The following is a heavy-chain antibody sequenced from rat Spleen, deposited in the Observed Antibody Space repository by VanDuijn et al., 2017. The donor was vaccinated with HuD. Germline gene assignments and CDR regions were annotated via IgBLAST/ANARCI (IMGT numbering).Heavy chain of an antibody. V-gene: IGHV3-1*01. J-gene: IGHJ4*01. Sequence: EVQLQESGPGLVKPSQSLSLTCSVTGYSITSNYWGWIRKFPGNKMEWIGHISYSGSTSYNPSLKSRISITRDTSKNQFFLQLNSVTTEDTATYYCARYGSILRIITPYVMDAWGQGASVTVSS. CDR1: GYSITSNY. CDR3: ARYGSILRIITPYVMDA. D-gene: IGHD1-6*01. CDR2: ISYSGST.